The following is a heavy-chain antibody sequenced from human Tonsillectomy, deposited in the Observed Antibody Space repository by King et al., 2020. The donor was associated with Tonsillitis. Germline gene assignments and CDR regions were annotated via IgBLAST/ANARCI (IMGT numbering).Heavy chain of an antibody. CDR3: ARVAGTYGGFGQLYFDY. Sequence: VQLQESGPGLVKPSETLSLTCTVSGGSISTYYWSWIRQTPGKGLEWIGYIYYSESTNYNPSLTPRVTISLDTSKNQFSLKLSSVTAADTAVYYCARVAGTYGGFGQLYFDYWGQGTLVTVSS. D-gene: IGHD2-8*01. J-gene: IGHJ4*02. V-gene: IGHV4-59*01. CDR2: IYYSEST. CDR1: GGSISTYY.